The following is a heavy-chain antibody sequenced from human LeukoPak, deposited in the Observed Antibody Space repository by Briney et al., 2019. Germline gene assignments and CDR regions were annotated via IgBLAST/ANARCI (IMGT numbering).Heavy chain of an antibody. V-gene: IGHV4-39*01. D-gene: IGHD6-19*01. CDR2: VYRSGST. CDR3: ARRGTSGWAYYFDF. Sequence: SETLSLTCDVSGDSICSSSNYWGWVRHLPGNGLAWIGSVYRSGSTYYNPSLKSRVTISVDTSKNQFTLNLTSVTAADTAVYHCARRGTSGWAYYFDFWGPGSLLTVSS. J-gene: IGHJ4*02. CDR1: GDSICSSSNY.